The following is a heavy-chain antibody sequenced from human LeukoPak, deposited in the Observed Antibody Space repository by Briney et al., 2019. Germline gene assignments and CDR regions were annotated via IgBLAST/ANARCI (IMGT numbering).Heavy chain of an antibody. Sequence: GGSLRLSCAASGFTFSSYWMSWVRQAPGRGLEWVANIKQDGSEEVYVDSVKGRFTISRDNAKNSLFLQLNTLRAEDTAVYYCARDPYSSTWSYGMDVWGQGTTVTVSS. J-gene: IGHJ6*02. V-gene: IGHV3-7*05. D-gene: IGHD6-6*01. CDR3: ARDPYSSTWSYGMDV. CDR2: IKQDGSEE. CDR1: GFTFSSYW.